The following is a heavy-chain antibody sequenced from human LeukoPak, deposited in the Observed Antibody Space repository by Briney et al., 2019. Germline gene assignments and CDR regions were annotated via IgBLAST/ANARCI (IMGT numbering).Heavy chain of an antibody. CDR3: AKDQGYGSGYGMDV. CDR2: ISWNSGST. Sequence: GRSLRLSCAASGFTFDDYAMHWVRQAPGKGLEWVSGISWNSGSTGYADSVKGRFTISRDNAKNSLYLQMNSLRAEDTALYYCAKDQGYGSGYGMDVWGQGTTVTVSS. D-gene: IGHD3-10*01. CDR1: GFTFDDYA. J-gene: IGHJ6*02. V-gene: IGHV3-9*01.